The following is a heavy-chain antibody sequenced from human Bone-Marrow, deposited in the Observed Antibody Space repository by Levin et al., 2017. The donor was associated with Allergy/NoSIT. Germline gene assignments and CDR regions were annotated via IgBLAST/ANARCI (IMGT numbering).Heavy chain of an antibody. J-gene: IGHJ4*02. V-gene: IGHV3-74*01. D-gene: IGHD2-15*01. CDR2: INYDGSEI. Sequence: GGSLRLSCAASGFTFSDYWMHWVRQVPGKGLLWVSRINYDGSEISYADSVKGRFAISRDNAKNTVYLQMNSLRDEDTAVDYCAREITRGGTGAFFWGLGTLVTISS. CDR3: AREITRGGTGAFF. CDR1: GFTFSDYW.